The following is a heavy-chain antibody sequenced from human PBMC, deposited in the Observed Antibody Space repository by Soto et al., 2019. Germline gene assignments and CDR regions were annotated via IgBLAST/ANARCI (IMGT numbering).Heavy chain of an antibody. CDR1: GGSISSGGYY. CDR2: IYYSGST. V-gene: IGHV4-31*03. D-gene: IGHD5-12*01. J-gene: IGHJ4*02. Sequence: SETLSLTCTVSGGSISSGGYYWSWIRQHPGKGLEWIGYIYYSGSTYYNPSLKSRVTISVDTSKNQFSLKLSSVTAADTAVYYCARVEMATTRLDYWGQGTLVTVSS. CDR3: ARVEMATTRLDY.